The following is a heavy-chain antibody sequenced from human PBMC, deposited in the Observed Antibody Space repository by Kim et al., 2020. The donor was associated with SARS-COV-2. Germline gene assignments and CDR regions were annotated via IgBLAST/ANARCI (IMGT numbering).Heavy chain of an antibody. J-gene: IGHJ4*02. Sequence: ASVKVSCKASGYSFSNNALHWVRQAPGGRLEWIGWINTANGKAKYSQKFQGRVTITRDTSANTAYMELSTLKSEDTAMYYCAKAEILVWLAMFHFWGQGT. V-gene: IGHV1-3*04. CDR2: INTANGKA. D-gene: IGHD3-3*01. CDR1: GYSFSNNA. CDR3: AKAEILVWLAMFHF.